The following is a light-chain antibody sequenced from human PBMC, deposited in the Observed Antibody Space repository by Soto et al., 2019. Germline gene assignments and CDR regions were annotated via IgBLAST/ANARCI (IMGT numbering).Light chain of an antibody. CDR1: QSVSSSY. CDR3: QQYGSSPPYT. J-gene: IGKJ2*01. Sequence: EIVLTQSPGTLSLSPGERATLSCRASQSVSSSYLAWYQQKPGQAPRLLIYAASSRATGIPDRFSGSGSGTDFTLTISRLEPEDFAVYYCQQYGSSPPYTFGQGTKLESK. V-gene: IGKV3-20*01. CDR2: AAS.